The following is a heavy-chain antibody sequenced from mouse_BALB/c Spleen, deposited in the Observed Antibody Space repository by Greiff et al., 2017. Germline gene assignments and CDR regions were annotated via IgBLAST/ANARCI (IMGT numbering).Heavy chain of an antibody. CDR3: ARSEVRRYFDV. D-gene: IGHD2-14*01. Sequence: EVQLVESGPGLVKPSQSLSLTCTVTGYSITSDYAWNWIRQFPGNKLEWMGYISYSGSTSYNPSLKSRISITRDTSKNQFFLQLNSVTTEDTATYYCARSEVRRYFDVWGAGTTVTVSS. V-gene: IGHV3-2*02. J-gene: IGHJ1*01. CDR2: ISYSGST. CDR1: GYSITSDYA.